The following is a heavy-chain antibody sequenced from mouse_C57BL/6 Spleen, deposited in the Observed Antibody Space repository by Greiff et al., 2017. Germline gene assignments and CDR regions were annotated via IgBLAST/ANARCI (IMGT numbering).Heavy chain of an antibody. CDR3: AREGSLYGSSYDPFDY. V-gene: IGHV1-80*01. CDR1: GYAFSSYW. CDR2: IYPGDGDT. Sequence: VQLQQSGASVKISCKASGYAFSSYWMNWVKQRPGKGLEWIGQIYPGDGDTNYNGKFKGKATLTADKSSSTAYMQLSSLTSEDSAVYFCAREGSLYGSSYDPFDYWGQGTTLTVSS. J-gene: IGHJ2*01. D-gene: IGHD1-1*01.